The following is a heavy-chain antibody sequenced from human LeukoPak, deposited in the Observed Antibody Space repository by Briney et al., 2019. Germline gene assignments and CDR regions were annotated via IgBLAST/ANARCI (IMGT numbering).Heavy chain of an antibody. D-gene: IGHD3-3*01. J-gene: IGHJ1*01. Sequence: GGSLRLSCAASGFTFSSYAMHWVRQAPGKGLEYVSAISSNGGSTYYANSVKGRFTISRDNSKNTLYLQMGSLRAEDMAVYYCARGELYYDFWSGHLGGGYSQHWGQGTLVTVSS. CDR1: GFTFSSYA. V-gene: IGHV3-64*01. CDR2: ISSNGGST. CDR3: ARGELYYDFWSGHLGGGYSQH.